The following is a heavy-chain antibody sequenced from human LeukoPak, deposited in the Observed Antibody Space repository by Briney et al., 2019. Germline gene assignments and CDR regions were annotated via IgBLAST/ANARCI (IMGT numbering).Heavy chain of an antibody. CDR1: GGSISNYY. D-gene: IGHD6-6*01. J-gene: IGHJ5*02. CDR3: ARDGSIAARLLYWFDP. V-gene: IGHV4-4*07. CDR2: IYTSGSA. Sequence: PSETLSLTCTVSGGSISNYYWSWIRQPAGKGLEWIGRIYTSGSANYNPSLKSRVTMSVDTSKNQFSLKLNSVTAADTAMHYCARDGSIAARLLYWFDPWGQGTLVTVSS.